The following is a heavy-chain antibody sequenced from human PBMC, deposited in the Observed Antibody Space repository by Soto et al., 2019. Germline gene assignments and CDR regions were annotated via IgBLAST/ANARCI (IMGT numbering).Heavy chain of an antibody. CDR2: INHSGST. CDR3: ARALDYYDSSGYFNWFDP. V-gene: IGHV4-34*01. CDR1: GGSFSGYY. D-gene: IGHD3-22*01. Sequence: SETLSLTCAVYGGSFSGYYWSWIRQPPGKGLEWIGEINHSGSTNYNPSLKSRVTISVDTSKNQFSLKLSSVTAADTAVYYCARALDYYDSSGYFNWFDPWGQGTLVTVSS. J-gene: IGHJ5*02.